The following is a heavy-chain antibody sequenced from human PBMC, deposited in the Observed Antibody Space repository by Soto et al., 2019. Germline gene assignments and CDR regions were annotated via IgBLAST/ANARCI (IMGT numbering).Heavy chain of an antibody. CDR3: ARGLFDWLSNDAFDI. V-gene: IGHV1-18*01. J-gene: IGHJ3*02. CDR1: GYTFTSYG. D-gene: IGHD3-9*01. CDR2: ISAYNGNT. Sequence: ASVKVSCKASGYTFTSYGISWLRQAPGQGLEWMGWISAYNGNTNYAQKLQGRVTMTTDTSTSTAYMELRSLRSDDTAVYYCARGLFDWLSNDAFDIWGQGTMVTVSS.